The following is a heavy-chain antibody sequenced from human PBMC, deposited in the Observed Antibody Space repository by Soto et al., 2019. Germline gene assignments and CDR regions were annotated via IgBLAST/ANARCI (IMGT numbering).Heavy chain of an antibody. Sequence: SETLSLTCTVSGGSISGSSYYWGWIRQPPGKGLEWIGSIYYSGSTYYDPSLKSRVTISVDTSKNQFSLKLSSVTAADTAVYYCARTLDYGDYVFDYWGQGTLVTVSS. J-gene: IGHJ4*02. D-gene: IGHD4-17*01. CDR3: ARTLDYGDYVFDY. CDR2: IYYSGST. CDR1: GGSISGSSYY. V-gene: IGHV4-39*01.